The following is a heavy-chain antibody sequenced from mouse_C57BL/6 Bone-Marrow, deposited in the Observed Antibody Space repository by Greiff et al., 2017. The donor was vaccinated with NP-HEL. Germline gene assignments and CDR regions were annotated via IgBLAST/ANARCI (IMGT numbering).Heavy chain of an antibody. D-gene: IGHD3-2*02. Sequence: DVQLVESEGGLVKPGGSLKLSCAASGFTFSSYAMSWVRQTPEKRLEWVATISDGGSYTYYPDNVKGRFTISRDNAKNNLYLQMSHLKSEDTAMYYCARDREDSSGFAYWGQGTLVTVSA. CDR1: GFTFSSYA. J-gene: IGHJ3*01. CDR2: ISDGGSYT. CDR3: ARDREDSSGFAY. V-gene: IGHV5-4*01.